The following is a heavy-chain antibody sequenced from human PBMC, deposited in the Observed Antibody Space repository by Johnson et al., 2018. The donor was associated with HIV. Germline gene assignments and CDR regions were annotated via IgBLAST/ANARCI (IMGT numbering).Heavy chain of an antibody. CDR2: ISYGGTYK. V-gene: IGHV3-30*03. J-gene: IGHJ3*02. CDR3: ARSIVGAIVDAFDM. Sequence: QVQLVESGGGVVQPGRSLRVSCAASGFSFGSYGMHWVRQAPGKGLEWVAIISYGGTYKYYADSVKGRFTISRDNAKNTLYLQMNSLRAEDTAVYYCARSIVGAIVDAFDMWGQATMVTVSS. CDR1: GFSFGSYG. D-gene: IGHD1-26*01.